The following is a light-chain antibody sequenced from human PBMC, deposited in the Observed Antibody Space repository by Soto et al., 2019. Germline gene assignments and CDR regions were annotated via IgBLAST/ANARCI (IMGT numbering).Light chain of an antibody. CDR3: QQTYSAPFT. V-gene: IGKV1-39*01. CDR1: QNINTY. Sequence: DIQMTPSPPSLSASVGDRVTITCRASQNINTYLSWYQQKPGKAPKLLMYSAFSLQNGVPSRFTGTESATTFTLTIDSLQPEDFATYYCQQTYSAPFTFGPGTKVDI. CDR2: SAF. J-gene: IGKJ3*01.